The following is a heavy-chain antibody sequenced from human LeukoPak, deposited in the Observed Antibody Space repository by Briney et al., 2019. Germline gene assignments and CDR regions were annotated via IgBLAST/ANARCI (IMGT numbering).Heavy chain of an antibody. D-gene: IGHD2-21*02. V-gene: IGHV1-18*01. CDR3: ARLPCGGDCYPPPFDY. Sequence: ASVKVSCKASGYMFTSYGISWVRQAPGQGLEWMGWISTYKVNTNYAQNLQGRVIMTTDTSTSAAYMELRSLGSDDTAVYYCARLPCGGDCYPPPFDYWGQGTLVTVSS. CDR1: GYMFTSYG. CDR2: ISTYKVNT. J-gene: IGHJ4*02.